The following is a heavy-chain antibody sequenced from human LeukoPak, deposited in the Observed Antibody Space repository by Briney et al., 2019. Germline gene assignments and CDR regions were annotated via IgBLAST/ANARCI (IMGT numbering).Heavy chain of an antibody. Sequence: SVKVSCKASGGTFSSYAISWVRQAPGQGLEWMGRIIPIFGTAHYAQKFQGRVTITTDESTSTAYMELSSLRSEDTAVYYCALTYYYDSSGYYRDYWGQGTLVTVSS. J-gene: IGHJ4*02. CDR3: ALTYYYDSSGYYRDY. V-gene: IGHV1-69*05. CDR1: GGTFSSYA. CDR2: IIPIFGTA. D-gene: IGHD3-22*01.